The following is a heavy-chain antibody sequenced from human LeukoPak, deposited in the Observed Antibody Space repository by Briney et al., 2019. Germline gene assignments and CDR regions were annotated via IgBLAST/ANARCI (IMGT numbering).Heavy chain of an antibody. Sequence: PSETLSLTCTVSGGSISSGSYYWSWIRQPAGKGLEWFGRIYTSGSTNYNPSLKSRVTISVDTSKNQFSLKLSSVTAADTAVYYCARDNLDYYMDVWGKGTTVTVSS. V-gene: IGHV4-61*02. CDR1: GGSISSGSYY. CDR3: ARDNLDYYMDV. J-gene: IGHJ6*03. CDR2: IYTSGST.